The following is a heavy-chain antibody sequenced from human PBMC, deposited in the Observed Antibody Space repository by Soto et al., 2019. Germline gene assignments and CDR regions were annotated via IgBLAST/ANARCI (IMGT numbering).Heavy chain of an antibody. CDR2: INPADTNT. CDR3: ARHLRHCSGWRVCDY. D-gene: IGHD6-19*01. V-gene: IGHV5-51*01. CDR1: GYTITNYW. Sequence: VQLVQSGAEVKKPGESLKISCQGSGYTITNYWIGWVRQMPGKGLEWMGIINPADTNTKYNPSFQGQVTPSADRSICTVYLQWSSLKAADTAMYYCARHLRHCSGWRVCDYWGQGTLVTVSS. J-gene: IGHJ4*02.